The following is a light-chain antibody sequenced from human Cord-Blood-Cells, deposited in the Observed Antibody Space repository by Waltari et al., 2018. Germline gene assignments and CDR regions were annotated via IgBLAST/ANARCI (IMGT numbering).Light chain of an antibody. CDR3: SSYTSSSTLYV. CDR1: SSDVGGYNY. CDR2: EVS. V-gene: IGLV2-14*01. Sequence: QSALTQPASVSGSPGQSITISCTGTSSDVGGYNYVSWYQQPPGKAPKLMMYEVSNRPSGVSNRFSGSKSGNTASLAISGLQAEDEADYYCSSYTSSSTLYVFGTGTKVTVL. J-gene: IGLJ1*01.